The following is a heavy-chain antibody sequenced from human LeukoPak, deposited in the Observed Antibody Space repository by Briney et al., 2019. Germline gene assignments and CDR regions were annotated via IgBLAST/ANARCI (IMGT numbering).Heavy chain of an antibody. CDR1: GLTVSSNY. D-gene: IGHD1-26*01. CDR2: IFGGGGT. Sequence: PGGSLRLSCAASGLTVSSNYMSWVRQAPGKGLEWVSVIFGGGGTYYGDSVRGRFTISRDNSKNTLYLQMNSLRAEDTAVYYCAKGGGLSSPIANWGQGTLVTVSS. J-gene: IGHJ4*02. V-gene: IGHV3-53*01. CDR3: AKGGGLSSPIAN.